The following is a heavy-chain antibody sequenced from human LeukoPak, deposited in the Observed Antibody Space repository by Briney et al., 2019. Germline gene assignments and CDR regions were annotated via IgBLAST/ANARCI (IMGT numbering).Heavy chain of an antibody. D-gene: IGHD2-15*01. CDR3: ARLMFFYCSGGSCYYAFDI. V-gene: IGHV4-59*08. CDR2: IYYGGST. CDR1: GGSISSYY. Sequence: SETLSLTCTVSGGSISSYYWSWTRQPPGKGLEWIGYIYYGGSTNYNPSLKSRVTISVDTSKNQFPLKLSSVTAADTAVYYCARLMFFYCSGGSCYYAFDIWGQGTMVTVSS. J-gene: IGHJ3*02.